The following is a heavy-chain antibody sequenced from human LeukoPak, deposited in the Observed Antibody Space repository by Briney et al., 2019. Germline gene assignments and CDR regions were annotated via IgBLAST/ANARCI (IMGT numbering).Heavy chain of an antibody. J-gene: IGHJ4*02. CDR1: GFTFRSYW. CDR2: INPDGRST. V-gene: IGHV3-74*01. Sequence: GGSLRLSCAASGFTFRSYWMHWVRQTPGKGLVWVSRINPDGRSTSYAEAVKGRFTMSRDNGKNTVDLQMNSLRLEDTAVYYCVREGLEYTDCWGQGTRVTVSS. CDR3: VREGLEYTDC. D-gene: IGHD2-2*02.